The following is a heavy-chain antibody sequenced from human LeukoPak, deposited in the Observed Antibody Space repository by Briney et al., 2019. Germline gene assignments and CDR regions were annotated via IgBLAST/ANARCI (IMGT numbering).Heavy chain of an antibody. Sequence: PSETLSLTCAVYGGSFSGYYWSWIRQPPGKGLEWIGHIYSTGSANYNPSLKSRVLISGDTSKNQISLKLTSVTAADTAVYFCARHRDYYDTWGHGTLVTVSS. V-gene: IGHV4-34*01. D-gene: IGHD3-22*01. CDR1: GGSFSGYY. CDR2: IYSTGSA. J-gene: IGHJ4*01. CDR3: ARHRDYYDT.